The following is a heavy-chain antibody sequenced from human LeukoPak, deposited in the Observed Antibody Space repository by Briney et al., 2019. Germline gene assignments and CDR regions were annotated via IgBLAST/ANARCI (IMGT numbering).Heavy chain of an antibody. D-gene: IGHD4-17*01. V-gene: IGHV1-2*02. CDR2: INPNSGGT. CDR3: ARDSSYGDLEGVFDY. Sequence: VASVKVSCKASGYTFTGYYMHWVRQAPGQGLEWMGWINPNSGGTNYAQTFQGRVTITRDTSISTAYMELSRLRSDDTAVYYCARDSSYGDLEGVFDYWGQGTLVTVSS. CDR1: GYTFTGYY. J-gene: IGHJ4*02.